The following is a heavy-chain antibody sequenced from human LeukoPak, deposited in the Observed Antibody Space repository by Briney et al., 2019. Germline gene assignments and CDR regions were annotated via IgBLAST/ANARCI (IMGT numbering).Heavy chain of an antibody. CDR3: ASSLQRWLVLGGAFDI. D-gene: IGHD6-19*01. V-gene: IGHV3-21*01. J-gene: IGHJ3*02. CDR1: GFTFSSYS. Sequence: GGSLRLSCAASGFTFSSYSMNWVRQAPGKGLEWVSSISSSSSYIYYADSVKGRFTISRDNAKNSLYLQMNSLRAEDTAVHYCASSLQRWLVLGGAFDIWGQGTMVTVSS. CDR2: ISSSSSYI.